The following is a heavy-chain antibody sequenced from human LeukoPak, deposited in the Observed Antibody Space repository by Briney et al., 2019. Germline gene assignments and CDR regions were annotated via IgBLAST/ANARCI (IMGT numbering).Heavy chain of an antibody. J-gene: IGHJ4*02. V-gene: IGHV3-9*01. CDR2: ISWNSGSI. CDR3: AKDGNDILTGYYPC. CDR1: GFTFDDYA. D-gene: IGHD3-9*01. Sequence: GGSLRLSCAASGFTFDDYAMHWVRQAPGKGLEWVSGISWNSGSIGYADSVKGRFTTSRDNAKNSLYLQMNSLRAEDTALYYCAKDGNDILTGYYPCWGQGTLVTVSS.